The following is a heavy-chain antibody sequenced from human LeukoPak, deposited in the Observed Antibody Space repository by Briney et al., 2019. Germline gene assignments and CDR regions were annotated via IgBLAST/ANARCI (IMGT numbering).Heavy chain of an antibody. CDR1: GFSFSAYS. CDR2: ISSSGAI. Sequence: PGGSLRLSCAASGFSFSAYSVNWVRQAPGKGLEWVSYISSSGAIYYADSVKGRFSISRDNAKNSLYLQMNGLRAEDTAVYYCARMDSDYIWGGSNSWGQGTLVTVSS. V-gene: IGHV3-69-1*02. J-gene: IGHJ4*02. D-gene: IGHD3-16*01. CDR3: ARMDSDYIWGGSNS.